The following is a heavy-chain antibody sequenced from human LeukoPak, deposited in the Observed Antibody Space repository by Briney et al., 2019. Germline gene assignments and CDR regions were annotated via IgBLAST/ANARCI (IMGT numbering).Heavy chain of an antibody. CDR1: GITLSNYG. CDR2: ISDSGGRT. J-gene: IGHJ4*02. CDR3: AKRGVVIRVILVGFHKEAYYFDS. Sequence: PGRSLRPSCAVSGITLSNYGMSWVRQAPGKGLEWVAGISDSGGRTNYADSVKGRFTISRDNPKNTLYLQMNSLRAEDTAVYFCAKRGVVIRVILVGFHKEAYYFDSWGQGALVTVSS. D-gene: IGHD3-22*01. V-gene: IGHV3-23*01.